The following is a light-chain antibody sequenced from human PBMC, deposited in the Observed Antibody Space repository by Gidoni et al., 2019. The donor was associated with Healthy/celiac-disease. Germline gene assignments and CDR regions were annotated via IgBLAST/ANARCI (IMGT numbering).Light chain of an antibody. CDR3: QSADSSGTYVV. J-gene: IGLJ2*01. V-gene: IGLV3-25*03. CDR1: ALPKQY. Sequence: YELTQPPSVSVPPGQTARITCSGDALPKQYASWYQQKPGQAPVLVLYKDSERPSGIPERFSGSSSGTTVTLTISGVQAEDEADYYCQSADSSGTYVVFGGGTKLTVL. CDR2: KDS.